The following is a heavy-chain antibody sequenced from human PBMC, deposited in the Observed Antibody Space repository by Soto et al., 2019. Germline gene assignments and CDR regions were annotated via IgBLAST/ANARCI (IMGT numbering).Heavy chain of an antibody. J-gene: IGHJ5*02. D-gene: IGHD4-4*01. CDR2: IYHSGST. CDR3: TRADYSGHSDH. V-gene: IGHV4-31*03. Sequence: QVQLQESGPGLVKPSQTLSLTCSVSGGSISSGAYYWSWIRQLPGKGLEWIGYIYHSGSTYYNPSLGSRVTISLDTSKNQFSLILSSVTAADTAVYYCTRADYSGHSDHWGQGTLVTVSS. CDR1: GGSISSGAYY.